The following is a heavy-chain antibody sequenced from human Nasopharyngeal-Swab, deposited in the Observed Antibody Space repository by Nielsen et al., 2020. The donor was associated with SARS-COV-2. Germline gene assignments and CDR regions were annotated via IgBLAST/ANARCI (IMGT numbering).Heavy chain of an antibody. CDR1: GFTVSSNY. D-gene: IGHD6-25*01. V-gene: IGHV3-66*01. J-gene: IGHJ4*02. CDR2: IYSGGST. Sequence: GGSLRLSCAASGFTVSSNYMSWVRQAPGKGLEWVSVIYSGGSTYYADSVKGRFTISRDNSKNTVFLQMNSLRAEDTAIYSCASWAGSSRDYYGPLDYWGQGNLVTVSS. CDR3: ASWAGSSRDYYGPLDY.